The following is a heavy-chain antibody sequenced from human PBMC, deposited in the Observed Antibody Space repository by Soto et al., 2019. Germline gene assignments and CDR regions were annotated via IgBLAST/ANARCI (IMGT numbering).Heavy chain of an antibody. CDR2: VYYKGST. D-gene: IGHD2-15*01. J-gene: IGHJ4*02. CDR3: ARHHEYCSGGTCYVVDY. CDR1: GASISPYY. V-gene: IGHV4-59*08. Sequence: QVQLQESGPGLVKPSETLSLTCTVSGASISPYYWTWIRQPPGKELEWIGYVYYKGSTNYSPSLERRVTMSLDTSKSQFSLMWTSVTAADTAVYYCARHHEYCSGGTCYVVDYWGPGTLVTVSS.